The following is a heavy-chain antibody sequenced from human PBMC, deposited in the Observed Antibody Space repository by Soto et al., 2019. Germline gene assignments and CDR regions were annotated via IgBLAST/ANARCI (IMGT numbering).Heavy chain of an antibody. Sequence: QVQLVQSGADVKQPGASVKVSCKASGYTFTSYDINWVRQATGQGLEWMGCMSPHSGIAAYAQKFQGRVTMTRDTSISTAYMELSGLTSEDTAVYYCARGVIAGVDYWGQGTLLTVSS. D-gene: IGHD1-26*01. CDR1: GYTFTSYD. J-gene: IGHJ4*02. V-gene: IGHV1-8*01. CDR2: MSPHSGIA. CDR3: ARGVIAGVDY.